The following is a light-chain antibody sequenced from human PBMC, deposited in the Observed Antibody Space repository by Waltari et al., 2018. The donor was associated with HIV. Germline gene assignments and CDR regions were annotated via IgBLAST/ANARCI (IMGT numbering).Light chain of an antibody. CDR1: QTMNNY. J-gene: IGKJ1*01. CDR2: DVS. Sequence: DIQMTQSPSSLSASVGDRVTITCRTSQTMNNYLNWYQQKPVKAPKLLIYDVSSLQRGVPSRFSGSGSGTDFTLTISSLQPEDFATYYCQQTYITPRTFGQGTKVEIK. V-gene: IGKV1-39*01. CDR3: QQTYITPRT.